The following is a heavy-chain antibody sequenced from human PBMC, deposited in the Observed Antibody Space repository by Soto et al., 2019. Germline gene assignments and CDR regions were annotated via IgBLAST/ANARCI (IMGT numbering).Heavy chain of an antibody. CDR1: GFDFSSYA. CDR2: ISGTGVPT. V-gene: IGHV3-23*01. Sequence: EVQLLESGGGLVQPGGSLRLSCAASGFDFSSYAMSWVRQAPGKGLECISLISGTGVPTLYAESVKGRFVVARDNSKDTLFLEMNNLRVDATTMYYCAKSFCSTSSCFVLCVDPWGQGTLVTVSS. CDR3: AKSFCSTSSCFVLCVDP. D-gene: IGHD6-13*01. J-gene: IGHJ5*02.